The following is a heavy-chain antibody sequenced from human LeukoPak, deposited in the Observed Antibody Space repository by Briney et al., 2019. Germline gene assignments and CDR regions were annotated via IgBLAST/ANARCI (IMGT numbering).Heavy chain of an antibody. Sequence: SETLSLTCNVSGGSISSYYWSWIRQPPGQGLEWIGYIYYSGSTNYNPSLKSRVTISVDTSKNQFSLKLSSVTAADTAVYYCARDRTAMVSGFRYYYYGMDVWGKGTTVTVSS. D-gene: IGHD5-18*01. CDR2: IYYSGST. CDR1: GGSISSYY. CDR3: ARDRTAMVSGFRYYYYGMDV. V-gene: IGHV4-59*01. J-gene: IGHJ6*04.